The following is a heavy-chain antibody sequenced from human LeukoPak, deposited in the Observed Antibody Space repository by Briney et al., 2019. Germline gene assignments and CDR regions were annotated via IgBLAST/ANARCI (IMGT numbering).Heavy chain of an antibody. CDR2: ISYDGSNK. D-gene: IGHD6-13*01. Sequence: GRSLRLSCAASGFTFSSYAMHWVRQAPGKGLEWVAVISYDGSNKYYADSVKGRFTISRDNSKNTLYLQMNSLRAEDTAVYYCAKEVIAAAGTGGTVYGMDVWGQGTTVTVSS. J-gene: IGHJ6*02. CDR3: AKEVIAAAGTGGTVYGMDV. V-gene: IGHV3-30*01. CDR1: GFTFSSYA.